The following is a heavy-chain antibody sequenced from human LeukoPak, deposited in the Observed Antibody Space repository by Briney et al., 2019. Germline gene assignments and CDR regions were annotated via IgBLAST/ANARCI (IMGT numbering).Heavy chain of an antibody. CDR3: AKHRNFGELSPFDS. D-gene: IGHD3-10*01. CDR1: GFTFSSYS. Sequence: PGGSLRLSYAASGFTFSSYSMGWVCQAPGKGLEWVSTFSGSGGTTYYADSVKGRFTVSRDNSKNTLYLQMNSLRTEDTAIYYCAKHRNFGELSPFDSWGQGTLVTVSS. J-gene: IGHJ4*02. V-gene: IGHV3-23*01. CDR2: FSGSGGTT.